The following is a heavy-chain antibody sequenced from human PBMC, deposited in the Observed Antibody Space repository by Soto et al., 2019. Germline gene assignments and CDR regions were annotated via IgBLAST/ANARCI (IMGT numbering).Heavy chain of an antibody. CDR1: ESTVSRDW. CDR2: INQDGSEK. J-gene: IGHJ4*02. D-gene: IGHD2-8*02. V-gene: IGHV3-7*01. Sequence: EVHLVESGGGLVQTGGSLSLSCAIFESTVSRDWMNWVRQAPGKGLEWVAHINQDGSEKYYVDSVKGRFTISIDKAKKSPYLQMSSLRPADTAIYDCSGGVGDAFWGQGTLVTVSS. CDR3: SGGVGDAF.